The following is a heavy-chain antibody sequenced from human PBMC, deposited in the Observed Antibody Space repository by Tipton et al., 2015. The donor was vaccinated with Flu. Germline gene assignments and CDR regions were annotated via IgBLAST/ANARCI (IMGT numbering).Heavy chain of an antibody. CDR1: GFTFKDYA. V-gene: IGHV3-23*01. CDR3: ARKGGSKPNDAFDI. CDR2: ISGSDADT. Sequence: SLRLSCVLSGFTFKDYAMSWVRQAPGKGMEWVSGISGSDADTYYADSVKGRFTLSGDSSRNTVYLQMNSLRAEDTAVYYCARKGGSKPNDAFDIWGQGTMVTVSS. J-gene: IGHJ3*02. D-gene: IGHD1-26*01.